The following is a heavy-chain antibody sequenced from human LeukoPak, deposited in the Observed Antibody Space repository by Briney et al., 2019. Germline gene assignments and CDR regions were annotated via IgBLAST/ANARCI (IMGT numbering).Heavy chain of an antibody. CDR1: GGSISSGTYS. J-gene: IGHJ4*02. Sequence: SETLSLTCAVSGGSISSGTYSWSWIRQPPGKGLEWIGYIFHNGNTHYNPSLKSRVTVSIDKSKNQFSLRLSSVTAADTAVYFCVRGGGFYGSGTTHFDYWGQGTLVTVSS. D-gene: IGHD3-10*01. CDR2: IFHNGNT. V-gene: IGHV4-30-2*01. CDR3: VRGGGFYGSGTTHFDY.